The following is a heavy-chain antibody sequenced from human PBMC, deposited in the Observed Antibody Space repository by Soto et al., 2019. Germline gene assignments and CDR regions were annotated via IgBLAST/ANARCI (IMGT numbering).Heavy chain of an antibody. CDR3: ARALDYGSGSYDY. CDR2: IYYSGST. V-gene: IGHV4-59*01. Sequence: SETLSLTCTVSGGSISSYYWSWIRQPPGKGLEWIGYIYYSGSTNYNPSLKSRVTISVDTSKNQFSLKLSSVTAADTAVYYCARALDYGSGSYDYWGQGTLVTVSS. CDR1: GGSISSYY. J-gene: IGHJ4*02. D-gene: IGHD3-10*01.